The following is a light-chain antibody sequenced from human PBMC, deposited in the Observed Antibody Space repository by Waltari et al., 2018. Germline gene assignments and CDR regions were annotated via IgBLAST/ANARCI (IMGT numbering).Light chain of an antibody. Sequence: QAVVTQEPSLTVSPGGTVTLTCGSRAGAVTIGLYPYWFQQKPGQAPRTLIYDTSNKHSWTPARFSGSLLGGKAALTLSGAQPEDEAEYYCLISYSGVGVFGGGTKLTVL. CDR1: AGAVTIGLY. J-gene: IGLJ3*02. V-gene: IGLV7-46*01. CDR3: LISYSGVGV. CDR2: DTS.